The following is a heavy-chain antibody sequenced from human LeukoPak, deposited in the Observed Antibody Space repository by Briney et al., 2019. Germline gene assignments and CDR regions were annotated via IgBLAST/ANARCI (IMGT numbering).Heavy chain of an antibody. V-gene: IGHV5-51*01. D-gene: IGHD6-19*01. Sequence: GESLKISCQASGYSFTSYATGWVRQKSGKGLEWMGIIWPGDSDTRYSPSFQGQVTISADKSINTAYLQWSSLRSEDTAVYYCARVGSSGFYWGQGTLVTVSS. CDR3: ARVGSSGFY. J-gene: IGHJ4*02. CDR1: GYSFTSYA. CDR2: IWPGDSDT.